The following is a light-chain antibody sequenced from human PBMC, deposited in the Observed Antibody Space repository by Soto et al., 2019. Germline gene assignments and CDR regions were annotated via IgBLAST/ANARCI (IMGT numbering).Light chain of an antibody. CDR1: QGVSSA. Sequence: AIQLTQSPSSLYASVGDRVTINCRASQGVSSALAWYQQKAGNTPMLLIYDASTLESGVPSRFSGSGSGTDFTLTISSLQPEDFATYYCQQFSSYPLTFGGGTEVEIK. V-gene: IGKV1-13*02. CDR2: DAS. J-gene: IGKJ4*01. CDR3: QQFSSYPLT.